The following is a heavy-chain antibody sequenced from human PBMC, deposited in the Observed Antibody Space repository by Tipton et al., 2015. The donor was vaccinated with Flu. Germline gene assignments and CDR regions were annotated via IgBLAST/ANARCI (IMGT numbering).Heavy chain of an antibody. CDR2: VYFTGDA. CDR1: GDSTASSGYH. CDR3: ARDRGWPASLDS. J-gene: IGHJ4*02. D-gene: IGHD3-10*01. V-gene: IGHV4-39*07. Sequence: TLSLTCSVSGDSTASSGYHWAWIRQPPGKGLEWIGSVYFTGDAFYNPSLKSRVTISVDRSKNQFSLKLTSLTAADTAVYYCARDRGWPASLDSWGQGIPVTVSS.